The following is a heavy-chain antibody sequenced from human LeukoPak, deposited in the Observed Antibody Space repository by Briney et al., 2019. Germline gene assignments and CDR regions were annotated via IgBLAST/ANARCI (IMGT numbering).Heavy chain of an antibody. V-gene: IGHV3-23*01. J-gene: IGHJ3*02. D-gene: IGHD1-1*01. CDR3: ARKGNGALDI. CDR2: ISDIGAST. Sequence: GGSLRLSCAPSGFIFSNYAMSWVRQAPGKGLEWVSDISDIGASTNYVGSVKGRFTISRDNSKNMLYMKMNSLRAEDTALYYCARKGNGALDIWGQGAMVTVSS. CDR1: GFIFSNYA.